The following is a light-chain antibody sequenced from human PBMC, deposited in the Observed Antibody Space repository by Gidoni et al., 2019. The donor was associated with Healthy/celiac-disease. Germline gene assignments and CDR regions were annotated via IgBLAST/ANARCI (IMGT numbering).Light chain of an antibody. CDR3: QQSYSQG. CDR2: AAS. V-gene: IGKV1-39*01. Sequence: DIQMTQSPSSLSASVGDRVTITCRASQSISSYLNWYQQKPGKAPKLLIYAASSLQSGVPSRFSGSGSGTDFTLTISSLQPEDFATYYCQQSYSQGFGPGTKVEIK. J-gene: IGKJ3*01. CDR1: QSISSY.